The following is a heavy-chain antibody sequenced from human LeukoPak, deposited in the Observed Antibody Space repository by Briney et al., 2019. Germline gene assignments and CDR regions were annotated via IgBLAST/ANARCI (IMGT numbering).Heavy chain of an antibody. CDR1: GYTFTGYY. CDR3: ARDLSGWSSVY. J-gene: IGHJ4*02. V-gene: IGHV1-2*02. Sequence: ASVPVSCKASGYTFTGYYMDWVRQAPGQGLEWMGWINPNRGGTKYAQKFQGRVTMTRDTSISTAYRELSRLRSYDTALYYWARDLSGWSSVYWGQGTLVTVSS. D-gene: IGHD6-19*01. CDR2: INPNRGGT.